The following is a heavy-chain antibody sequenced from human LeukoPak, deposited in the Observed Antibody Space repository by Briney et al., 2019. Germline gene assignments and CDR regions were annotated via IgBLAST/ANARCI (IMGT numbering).Heavy chain of an antibody. J-gene: IGHJ6*03. CDR1: GFTFSSYA. Sequence: GGSLRLSCAASGFTFSSYAMTWVRQAPGKGLEWVSSISSSSSYIYYADSVKGRFTISRDNAKNSLYLQMNSLRAEDTAVYYCARESPRPLRFLEWLLGRYYYYMDVWGKGTTVTVSS. D-gene: IGHD3-3*01. V-gene: IGHV3-21*01. CDR3: ARESPRPLRFLEWLLGRYYYYMDV. CDR2: ISSSSSYI.